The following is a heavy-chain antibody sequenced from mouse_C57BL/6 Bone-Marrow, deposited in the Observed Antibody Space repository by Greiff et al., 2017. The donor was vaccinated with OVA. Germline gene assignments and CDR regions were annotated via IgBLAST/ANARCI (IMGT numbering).Heavy chain of an antibody. CDR2: IDPSDSYT. CDR3: AREWAYYYAMDY. CDR1: GYTFTSYW. Sequence: QVQLQQPGAELVMPGASVKLSCKASGYTFTSYWMHWVKQRPGQGLEWIGEIDPSDSYTNYNQTFKGKSTLSVDKSSSTAYMQLSSLTSEDSAVYYCAREWAYYYAMDYWGQGTSVTVSS. V-gene: IGHV1-69*01. J-gene: IGHJ4*01. D-gene: IGHD1-3*01.